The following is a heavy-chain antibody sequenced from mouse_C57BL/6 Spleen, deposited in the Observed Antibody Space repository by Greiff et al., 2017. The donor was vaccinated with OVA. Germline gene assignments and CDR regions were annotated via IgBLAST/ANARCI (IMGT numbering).Heavy chain of an antibody. Sequence: EVQLQESVAELVRPGASVKLSCTASGFNIKNTYMHWVKQRPEQGLEWIGRIDPANGNTNYAPQFTGQATITADKSTNTAYLQLSSLTSEDTAIYCCARLRDGDDAMDDWGQGTSVTVSS. CDR1: GFNIKNTY. CDR3: ARLRDGDDAMDD. V-gene: IGHV14-3*01. J-gene: IGHJ4*01. D-gene: IGHD2-13*01. CDR2: IDPANGNT.